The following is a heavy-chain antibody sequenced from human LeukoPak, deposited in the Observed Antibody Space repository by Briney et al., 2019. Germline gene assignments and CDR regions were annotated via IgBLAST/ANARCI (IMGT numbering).Heavy chain of an antibody. V-gene: IGHV4-39*07. CDR2: IYYTGST. Sequence: SETLSLTCTVSGGSISSNSYYWGWIRQSPGKGLEWIANIYYTGSTYYNPSLKSRITISVDTSKSQFSLELSSVTAADTAVYYCARVGQPIYYYYMDVWGKGTTVTVSS. CDR3: ARVGQPIYYYYMDV. D-gene: IGHD2-2*01. CDR1: GGSISSNSYY. J-gene: IGHJ6*03.